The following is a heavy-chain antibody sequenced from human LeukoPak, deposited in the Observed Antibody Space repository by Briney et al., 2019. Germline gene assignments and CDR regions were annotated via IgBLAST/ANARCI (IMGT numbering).Heavy chain of an antibody. CDR1: GFTFSSYG. V-gene: IGHV3-33*01. CDR2: IWYDGSNK. CDR3: ARAIRGPNWFDP. D-gene: IGHD3-10*01. J-gene: IGHJ5*02. Sequence: GGSLRLSCAASGFTFSSYGMHLVRQAPGKGLEWVAVIWYDGSNKYYADSVKGRFTISRDNSKNTLYLQMNSLRAEDTAVYYCARAIRGPNWFDPWGQGTLVTVSS.